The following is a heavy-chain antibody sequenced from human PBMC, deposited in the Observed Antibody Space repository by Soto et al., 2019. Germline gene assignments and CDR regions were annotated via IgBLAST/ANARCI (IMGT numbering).Heavy chain of an antibody. V-gene: IGHV6-1*01. Sequence: KQSQTLSLTCAISGDSVSSNSAAWNWIRQSPSRGLEWLGRTYYRSKWYNDYAVSVKSRITINPDTSKNQFSLQLNSVTPEDTAVYYCARDRGYSYGYYYYYYMDVWGKGTTVTVSS. D-gene: IGHD5-18*01. CDR1: GDSVSSNSAA. J-gene: IGHJ6*03. CDR2: TYYRSKWYN. CDR3: ARDRGYSYGYYYYYYMDV.